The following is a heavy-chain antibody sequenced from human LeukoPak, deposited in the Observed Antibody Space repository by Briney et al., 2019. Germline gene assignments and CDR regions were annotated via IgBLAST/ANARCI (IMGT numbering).Heavy chain of an antibody. CDR3: TTRGAVAVLRVVDY. J-gene: IGHJ4*02. CDR2: IKSKTDGGTT. D-gene: IGHD6-19*01. Sequence: GGSLRLSCAASGFTFSNAWMSWVRQAPGKGLEWVGRIKSKTDGGTTDYAAPVKGRFTISRDDSKNTLYLQMNSLKTEDTAVYYRTTRGAVAVLRVVDYWGQGTLVTVSS. CDR1: GFTFSNAW. V-gene: IGHV3-15*01.